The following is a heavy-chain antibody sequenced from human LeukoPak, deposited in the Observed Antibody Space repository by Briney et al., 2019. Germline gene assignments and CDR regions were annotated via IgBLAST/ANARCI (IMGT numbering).Heavy chain of an antibody. V-gene: IGHV4-4*08. J-gene: IGHJ4*02. D-gene: IGHD6-13*01. CDR2: IYSSGST. CDR1: GGSMSSYY. CDR3: ARSPLSGGWSYYFDY. Sequence: SETLSLTCTVSGGSMSSYYWSWIRQPPGKGPEWIGYIYSSGSTNYNPSLKSRVTFSVDTSKNQFSLKLSSVTAADTAMYYCARSPLSGGWSYYFDYWGQGILVTVSS.